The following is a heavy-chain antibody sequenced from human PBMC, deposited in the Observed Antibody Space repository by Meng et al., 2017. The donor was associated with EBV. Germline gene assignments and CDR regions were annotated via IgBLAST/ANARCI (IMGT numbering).Heavy chain of an antibody. CDR1: CYTFTSYC. Sequence: VRLVPSGSEVYKAGASVKVPCYAACYTFTSYCSCVVRQAPGRVHEWMGLISAYNGNTNYAQKLQGRVTMTTATSTSTAYMELRSLRSNDTAVYSCAGGLDYFDYWGPGTLVTVSS. CDR2: ISAYNGNT. J-gene: IGHJ4*02. CDR3: AGGLDYFDY. D-gene: IGHD3-16*01. V-gene: IGHV1-18*01.